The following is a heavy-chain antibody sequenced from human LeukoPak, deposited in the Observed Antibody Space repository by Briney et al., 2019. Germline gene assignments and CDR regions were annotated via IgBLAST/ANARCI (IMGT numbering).Heavy chain of an antibody. Sequence: PSETLSLTCTVSGGSISSYYWSWIRQPPGKGLEWIGYIYTSGSTNYNPSLKSRVTTSVDTSKNQFSLKLSSVTAADTAVYYCARLGIAAAGLENWGQGTLVTVSS. CDR1: GGSISSYY. D-gene: IGHD6-13*01. J-gene: IGHJ4*02. CDR3: ARLGIAAAGLEN. V-gene: IGHV4-4*09. CDR2: IYTSGST.